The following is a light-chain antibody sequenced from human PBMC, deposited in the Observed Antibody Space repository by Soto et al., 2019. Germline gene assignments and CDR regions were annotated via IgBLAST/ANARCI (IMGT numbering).Light chain of an antibody. J-gene: IGKJ4*01. Sequence: EIVLTQFPGALSLSPGERVTLSCRASQTVSNTHLAWYQQKSGQAPKFLIYGASNRATGIPDRFSGSGSGTDFTLTISRLETEDFAVYYCQQYGALPPTFGGGTKVEIK. CDR2: GAS. V-gene: IGKV3-20*01. CDR3: QQYGALPPT. CDR1: QTVSNTH.